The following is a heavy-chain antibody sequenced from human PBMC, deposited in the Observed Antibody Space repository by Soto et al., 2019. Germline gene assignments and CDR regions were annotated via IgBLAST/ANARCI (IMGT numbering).Heavy chain of an antibody. CDR3: ARKVVSTYDFGD. J-gene: IGHJ4*02. V-gene: IGHV1-3*01. CDR1: GYTFTSFA. D-gene: IGHD5-12*01. CDR2: INADTGNT. Sequence: QVQLVQSGAEVKKPGASVTVSCKASGYTFTSFAIHWVRQAPGQRPEWMGWINADTGNTKYSQRFQDRVTFARDTSANTAYMQMSSVRSEDTAVYFYARKVVSTYDFGDWSQGTRVTVNS.